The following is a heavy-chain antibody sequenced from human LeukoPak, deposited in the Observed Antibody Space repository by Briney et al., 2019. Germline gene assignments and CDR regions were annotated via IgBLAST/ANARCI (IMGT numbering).Heavy chain of an antibody. Sequence: GGSLRLSCAASGFTFSLYWMNWVRRALGKGLEWVANIKQDGSEKNYVDSVKGRFTISRDNAKRSLYLQMSGLRAEDTGVYFCAGRSFESWGQGILVTVSS. V-gene: IGHV3-7*01. J-gene: IGHJ4*02. D-gene: IGHD1-26*01. CDR1: GFTFSLYW. CDR2: IKQDGSEK. CDR3: AGRSFES.